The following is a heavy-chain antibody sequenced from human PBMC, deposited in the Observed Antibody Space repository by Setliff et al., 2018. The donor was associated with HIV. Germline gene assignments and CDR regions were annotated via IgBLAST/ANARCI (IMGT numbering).Heavy chain of an antibody. CDR1: GGTFRGFG. D-gene: IGHD3-10*01. CDR2: IIHILGTA. J-gene: IGHJ6*03. CDR3: AKAVRGYGSTYSNYYYMDV. Sequence: SVKVSCKASGGTFRGFGISWVRQAPGEGLEWVGGIIHILGTADYAEKFQGRVTITADEPRSTVYLEVSNLRSEDTAVYYCAKAVRGYGSTYSNYYYMDVWGKGTTVTVS. V-gene: IGHV1-69*13.